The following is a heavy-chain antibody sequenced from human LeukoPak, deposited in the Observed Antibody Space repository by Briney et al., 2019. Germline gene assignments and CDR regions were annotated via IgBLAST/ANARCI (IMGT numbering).Heavy chain of an antibody. D-gene: IGHD6-6*01. CDR1: GGSLSGYY. CDR3: AAEYSSSFD. Sequence: SETLSLTCAVYGGSLSGYYWSWIRQPPGKGLEWIGEINHSGSTNYNPSLKSRVTISVDTSKNQFSLKLSSVTAADTAVYYCAAEYSSSFDWGQGTLVTVSS. V-gene: IGHV4-34*01. CDR2: INHSGST. J-gene: IGHJ4*02.